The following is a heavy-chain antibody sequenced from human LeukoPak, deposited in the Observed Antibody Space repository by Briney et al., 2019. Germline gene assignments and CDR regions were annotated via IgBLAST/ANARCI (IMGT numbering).Heavy chain of an antibody. Sequence: SETLSLTCTVSGGSISSGVYYWSWIRQQPGKGLEWSGYIYYSGSTYYNPSLKSRVTISVDTSKNQFSLKLSYVTAADTAVYYCARVVAYCSSTSCYTRFDYWGQGTLVTVSS. J-gene: IGHJ4*02. CDR3: ARVVAYCSSTSCYTRFDY. V-gene: IGHV4-31*03. CDR1: GGSISSGVYY. D-gene: IGHD2-2*02. CDR2: IYYSGST.